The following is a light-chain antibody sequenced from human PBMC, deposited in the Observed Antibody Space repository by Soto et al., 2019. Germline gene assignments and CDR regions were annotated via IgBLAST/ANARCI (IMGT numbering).Light chain of an antibody. Sequence: EIVMTQSPATLSVSPGERATFSCRASQSVSSSYLAWYQQKPGQAPRLLIYGASTRATGIPARFSGSGSGTEFTLTISSLQSEDFAVYYCQQYNNWPPTFGQGTKVDIK. J-gene: IGKJ1*01. CDR3: QQYNNWPPT. V-gene: IGKV3-15*01. CDR2: GAS. CDR1: QSVSSSY.